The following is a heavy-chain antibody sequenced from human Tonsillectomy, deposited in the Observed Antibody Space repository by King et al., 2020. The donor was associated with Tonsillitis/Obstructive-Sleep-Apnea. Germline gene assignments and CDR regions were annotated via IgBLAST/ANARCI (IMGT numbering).Heavy chain of an antibody. Sequence: DVQLVESGGGLVQPGGSLRLSCAASGFTFSNSWINWVRQAPGKGRVWVSRINGEWRRTNYADSVKGRFTLSRDNAKNTLYLQMNSLRVEDTAVYYCARSNWFDPWGQGTLVTVSS. CDR1: GFTFSNSW. V-gene: IGHV3-74*01. J-gene: IGHJ5*02. CDR2: INGEWRRT. CDR3: ARSNWFDP.